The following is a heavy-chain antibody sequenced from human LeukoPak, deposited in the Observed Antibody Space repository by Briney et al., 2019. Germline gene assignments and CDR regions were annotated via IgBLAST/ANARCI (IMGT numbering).Heavy chain of an antibody. CDR3: ARDSCSSTSCYGPNWFDP. V-gene: IGHV3-33*01. Sequence: GGSLRLPCAASGFTFSSYGMHWVRQAPGKGLEWVAVIWYDGSNKYYADSVKGRFTVSRDNSKNTLYLQMNSLRAEDTAVYYCARDSCSSTSCYGPNWFDPWGQGTLVTVSS. CDR1: GFTFSSYG. J-gene: IGHJ5*02. CDR2: IWYDGSNK. D-gene: IGHD2-2*01.